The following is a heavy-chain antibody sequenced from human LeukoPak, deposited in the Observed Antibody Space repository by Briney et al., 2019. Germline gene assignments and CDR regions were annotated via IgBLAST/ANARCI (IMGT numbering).Heavy chain of an antibody. J-gene: IGHJ4*02. Sequence: ASVKVSCKASGYTFTGYYMHWVRQAPGQGLEWMGWINPNSGGTNYAQKFQGRVTMTRDTSISTAYMELSRLRSDDTAVYDCARVRPYSSSWGVDYWGQGTLVTVSS. CDR3: ARVRPYSSSWGVDY. V-gene: IGHV1-2*02. D-gene: IGHD6-13*01. CDR1: GYTFTGYY. CDR2: INPNSGGT.